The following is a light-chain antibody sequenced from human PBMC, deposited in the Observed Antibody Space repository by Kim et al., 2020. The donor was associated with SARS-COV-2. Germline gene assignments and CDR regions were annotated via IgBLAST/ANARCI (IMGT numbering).Light chain of an antibody. CDR3: QSYDSSLTARV. V-gene: IGLV1-40*01. J-gene: IGLJ3*02. Sequence: RVTSSCTGSSSNIGAGYGVHWYQQLPGTAPKVIIYNNNNRPSGVPGRFSGSKSGTSASLAITGLQAEDEADYYCQSYDSSLTARVFGGGTKLAVL. CDR2: NNN. CDR1: SSNIGAGYG.